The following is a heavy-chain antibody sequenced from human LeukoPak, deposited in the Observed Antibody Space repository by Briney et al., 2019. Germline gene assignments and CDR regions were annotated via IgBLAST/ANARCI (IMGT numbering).Heavy chain of an antibody. V-gene: IGHV3-7*03. J-gene: IGHJ6*03. CDR2: IKQDGSEK. CDR3: ARVYYGSGSLHYYYYYMDV. CDR1: GFTFSSYW. Sequence: GGSLRLSCAASGFTFSSYWMSWVRQAPGKGLEWVANIKQDGSEKYYVDSVKGRFTISRDNSKNSLYLQMNSLRAEDTAVYYCARVYYGSGSLHYYYYYMDVWGKGTTVTVSS. D-gene: IGHD3-10*01.